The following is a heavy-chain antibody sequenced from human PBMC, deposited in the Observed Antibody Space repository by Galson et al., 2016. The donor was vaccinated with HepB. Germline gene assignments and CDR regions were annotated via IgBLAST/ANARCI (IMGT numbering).Heavy chain of an antibody. V-gene: IGHV4-61*02. J-gene: IGHJ3*02. CDR3: ARRGAVKVRGFDI. CDR2: IYTSGST. CDR1: GGSISSGSYY. D-gene: IGHD6-19*01. Sequence: TLSLTCTVSGGSISSGSYYWSWIRQSAGKGLEWIGRIYTSGSTNYNPSLKSRVTISVDTSKNLFSLNLTSVTAADTAVYYCARRGAVKVRGFDIWGQGKMVTVSS.